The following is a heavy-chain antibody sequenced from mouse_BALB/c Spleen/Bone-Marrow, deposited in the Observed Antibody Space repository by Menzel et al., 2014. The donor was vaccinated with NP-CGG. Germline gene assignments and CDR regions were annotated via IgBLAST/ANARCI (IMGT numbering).Heavy chain of an antibody. CDR1: GFTFTDYY. CDR3: ARDRRYDLAWFAY. CDR2: IRNKANGYTT. V-gene: IGHV7-3*02. D-gene: IGHD2-14*01. J-gene: IGHJ3*01. Sequence: EVKLVESGGGLVQPGGSLRLSCATFGFTFTDYYMSWVRQPPGKALEWLGFIRNKANGYTTEYSASVKGRFTISRDNSQSILYLQMNTLRAEDSATYYCARDRRYDLAWFAYWGQGTLVTVSA.